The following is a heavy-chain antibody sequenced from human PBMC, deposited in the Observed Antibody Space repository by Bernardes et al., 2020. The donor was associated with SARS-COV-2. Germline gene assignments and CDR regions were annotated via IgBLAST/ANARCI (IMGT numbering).Heavy chain of an antibody. CDR3: ASSPYNWNYHFDY. J-gene: IGHJ4*02. CDR2: IYYSGSI. Sequence: PETLSLTCTGSGVSMPRSSYYWGWIRQPPGKGLEWIGTIYYSGSIYYSPSLKSRITLSVDPSRNQFSLRLKSVTAADTAMYYCASSPYNWNYHFDYWGQGTLAAVTS. CDR1: GVSMPRSSYY. D-gene: IGHD1-7*01. V-gene: IGHV4-39*01.